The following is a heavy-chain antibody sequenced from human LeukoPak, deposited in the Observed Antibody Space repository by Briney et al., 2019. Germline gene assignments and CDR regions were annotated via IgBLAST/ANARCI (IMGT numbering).Heavy chain of an antibody. J-gene: IGHJ2*01. Sequence: SVKVSCTASGGTFSSYAISWVRQAPGQGLEWMGGIIPIFGTANYAQKFQGRVTITADKSTSTAYMELSSLRSEDPAVYYCARGVHGDYRWYFDLWGRGTLVTVSS. D-gene: IGHD4-17*01. CDR3: ARGVHGDYRWYFDL. CDR1: GGTFSSYA. V-gene: IGHV1-69*06. CDR2: IIPIFGTA.